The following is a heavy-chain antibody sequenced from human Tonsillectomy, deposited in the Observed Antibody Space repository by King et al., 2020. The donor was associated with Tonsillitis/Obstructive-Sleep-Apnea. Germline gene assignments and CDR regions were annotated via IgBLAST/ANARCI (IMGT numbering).Heavy chain of an antibody. J-gene: IGHJ4*02. CDR2: INHRGGI. D-gene: IGHD6-25*01. CDR1: GGSVSGNY. V-gene: IGHV4-34*01. Sequence: QVQLQQWGAGLLKPSETLSLPCDVYGGSVSGNYWNWIRQPPGKGLEWIGEINHRGGITYNPSLKSRVTISVDTSKNHLSLRLSSVTAADTAVYYCARDVPSGDWGQGTLVTVSS. CDR3: ARDVPSGD.